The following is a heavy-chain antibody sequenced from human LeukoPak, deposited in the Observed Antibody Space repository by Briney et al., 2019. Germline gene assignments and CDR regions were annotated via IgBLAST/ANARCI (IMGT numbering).Heavy chain of an antibody. CDR1: GFTFSTYS. D-gene: IGHD2-2*02. Sequence: GGSLRLSCAASGFTFSTYSMNWVRQAPGKGLEWVSSISSNNRYIYYADSVKGRFTISRDNAKNSLYLQMNSLTAEDTAVYYCARDVKGGCSSTSCYIRGFDYWGQGTLVTVSS. V-gene: IGHV3-21*04. J-gene: IGHJ4*02. CDR3: ARDVKGGCSSTSCYIRGFDY. CDR2: ISSNNRYI.